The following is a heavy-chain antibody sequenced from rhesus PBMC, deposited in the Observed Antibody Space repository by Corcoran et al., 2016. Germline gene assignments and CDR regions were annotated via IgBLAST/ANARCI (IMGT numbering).Heavy chain of an antibody. V-gene: IGHV4-160*01. CDR3: ARLGPRENSGSYYYFDY. D-gene: IGHD3-16*01. J-gene: IGHJ4*01. Sequence: QVQLQQWGEGLVKPSETLSLTCAVYGGSISSNYWSWIRQPPGKWLEGIGRIRSGRSNNYNPSLNVRVTISIDTTKNQFSRKLISVTAADTAVDYCARLGPRENSGSYYYFDYWGQGVLVTVSS. CDR2: IRSGRSN. CDR1: GGSISSNY.